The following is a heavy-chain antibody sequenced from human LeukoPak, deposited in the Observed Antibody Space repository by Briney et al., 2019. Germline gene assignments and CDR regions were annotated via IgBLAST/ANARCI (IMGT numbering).Heavy chain of an antibody. Sequence: GTSLRLSCAASGFTFSSYWMSWVRQAPGKGLEWVANIKQDGSEKYYVDSVKGRFTISRDNAKNSLYLQMNSLRAEDTAVYYCARVLRFLEWLLPHYYYYGMDVWGQGTTVTVSS. CDR3: ARVLRFLEWLLPHYYYYGMDV. J-gene: IGHJ6*02. CDR1: GFTFSSYW. D-gene: IGHD3-3*01. V-gene: IGHV3-7*05. CDR2: IKQDGSEK.